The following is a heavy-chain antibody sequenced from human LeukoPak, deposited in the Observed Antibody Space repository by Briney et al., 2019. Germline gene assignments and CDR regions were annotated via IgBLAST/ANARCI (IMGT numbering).Heavy chain of an antibody. D-gene: IGHD2-8*01. CDR2: INHSGST. V-gene: IGHV4-34*01. Sequence: PSETLSLTCAVYGGSFSGYYWSWIRQPPGKGLEWIGEINHSGSTNYNPSLKSRVTMSVDTSKNQFSLKLSSVTAADTAVYYCARDSDIVPSPAFDPWGQGTLVTVSS. CDR1: GGSFSGYY. CDR3: ARDSDIVPSPAFDP. J-gene: IGHJ5*02.